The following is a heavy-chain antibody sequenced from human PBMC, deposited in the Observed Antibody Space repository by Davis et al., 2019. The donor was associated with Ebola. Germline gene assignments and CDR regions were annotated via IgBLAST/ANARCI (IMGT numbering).Heavy chain of an antibody. V-gene: IGHV1-69*04. CDR2: IIPILGKA. D-gene: IGHD2-15*01. J-gene: IGHJ4*02. Sequence: SVKVSCKASGCTFSSYAISWVRQAPRQGLEWMGRIIPILGKANYAQKFQGRVTITADKSTSTAYMELSSLRSEDTAVYYCAALGYCSGGSCYHFDYWGQGTLVTVSS. CDR3: AALGYCSGGSCYHFDY. CDR1: GCTFSSYA.